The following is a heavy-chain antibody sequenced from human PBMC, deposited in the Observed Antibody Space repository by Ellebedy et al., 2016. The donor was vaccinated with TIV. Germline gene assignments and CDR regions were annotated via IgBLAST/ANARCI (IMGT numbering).Heavy chain of an antibody. CDR3: SRGSLTSAGPFEP. CDR1: GFTFSSYD. Sequence: GESLKISCAASGFTFSSYDMLWVRQAPGKGLEWVSTIGVGGYSYYSDSVKGRFTISRENGKNSLSLQMNGLGVGDTAVYYCSRGSLTSAGPFEPWGQGTLVTVSS. CDR2: IGVGGYS. J-gene: IGHJ5*02. V-gene: IGHV3-13*01. D-gene: IGHD6-13*01.